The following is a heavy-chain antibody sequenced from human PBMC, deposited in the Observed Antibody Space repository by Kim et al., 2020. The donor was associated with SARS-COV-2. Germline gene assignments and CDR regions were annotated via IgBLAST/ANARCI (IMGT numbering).Heavy chain of an antibody. V-gene: IGHV6-1*01. CDR2: N. J-gene: IGHJ4*02. Sequence: NDYAESVKTRITINPDTSKNQFSLHLNSVTPEDTAVYFCARGRAGALDYWGQGTLVTVSS. D-gene: IGHD6-19*01. CDR3: ARGRAGALDY.